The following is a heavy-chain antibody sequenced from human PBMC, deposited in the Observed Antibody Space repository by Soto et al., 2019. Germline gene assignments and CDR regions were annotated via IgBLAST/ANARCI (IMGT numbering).Heavy chain of an antibody. CDR2: INPSGGST. CDR3: ARAPTYYYGSGSYQDY. Sequence: QVQLVQSGAEVKKPGASVKVSCKASGYTFTSYYMHWVRQAPGQGLEWMGIINPSGGSTSYAQKFQGRVTMTRDTSTSTVYMELSSLRSEDTAVYYCARAPTYYYGSGSYQDYWGQGTLVTVSS. CDR1: GYTFTSYY. V-gene: IGHV1-46*01. D-gene: IGHD3-10*01. J-gene: IGHJ4*02.